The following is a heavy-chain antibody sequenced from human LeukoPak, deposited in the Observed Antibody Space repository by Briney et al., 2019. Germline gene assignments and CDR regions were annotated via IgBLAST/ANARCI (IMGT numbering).Heavy chain of an antibody. Sequence: ASVKVSCKASGYTFTGYYMHWVRQAPGQGLEWMGWINPNSGGTNYAQRFQGRGTMTRDTSTSTAYMELSRLRSDDTAVYYCATVVPAAMGWFDPWGQGTLVTVSS. V-gene: IGHV1-2*02. CDR3: ATVVPAAMGWFDP. CDR1: GYTFTGYY. J-gene: IGHJ5*02. D-gene: IGHD2-2*01. CDR2: INPNSGGT.